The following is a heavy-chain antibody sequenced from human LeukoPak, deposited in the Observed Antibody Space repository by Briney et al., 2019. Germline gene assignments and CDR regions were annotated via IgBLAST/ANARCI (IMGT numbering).Heavy chain of an antibody. J-gene: IGHJ4*02. D-gene: IGHD1-26*01. V-gene: IGHV3-30*02. CDR2: MRYDGSYK. CDR3: AKPLSGSPYYFDF. Sequence: PGGSLRLSCAASGFNFSSYGMHWVRQTPGKGLEWLTFMRYDGSYKTYVDSVKGRFTISRDNSKKTVYLQMNSLKTEDTAVYYCAKPLSGSPYYFDFWGQGTLVTASS. CDR1: GFNFSSYG.